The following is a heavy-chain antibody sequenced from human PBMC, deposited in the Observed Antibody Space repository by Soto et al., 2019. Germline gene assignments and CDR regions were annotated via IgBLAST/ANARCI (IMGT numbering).Heavy chain of an antibody. CDR2: ISAENGKT. V-gene: IGHV1-18*01. Sequence: QVHLVQSEGEAKKPGASVKVSCKASGYSFSDNGITWVRQAPGHGLEWMGWISAENGKTNYAPKFQGRVTMTTDTSTSTASMELKYLKHDDTAVYYCARVYRAYIDYWGQGTLVTVSS. J-gene: IGHJ4*02. CDR1: GYSFSDNG. CDR3: ARVYRAYIDY. D-gene: IGHD3-16*02.